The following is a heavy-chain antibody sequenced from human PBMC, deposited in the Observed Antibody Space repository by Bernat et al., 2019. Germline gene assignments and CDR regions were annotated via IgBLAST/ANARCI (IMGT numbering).Heavy chain of an antibody. CDR2: IDWDDDK. J-gene: IGHJ3*02. D-gene: IGHD6-19*01. V-gene: IGHV2-70*15. CDR3: ARESSGWYGGDAFDI. CDR1: GFSLSTSGMC. Sequence: QVTLRESGPALVKPTQTLTLTCTSSGFSLSTSGMCVSWIRQPPGKALEWLARIDWDDDKYYSTSLKTRLTISKDTSKNQVVLTMTNMDPVDTATYYCARESSGWYGGDAFDIWGQGTMVTVSS.